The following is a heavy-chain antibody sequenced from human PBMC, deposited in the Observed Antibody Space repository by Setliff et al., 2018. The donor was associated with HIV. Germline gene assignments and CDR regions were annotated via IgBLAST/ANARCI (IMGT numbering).Heavy chain of an antibody. D-gene: IGHD2-21*02. CDR2: IIPIFGTA. Sequence: ASVKVSCKASGGTFSSYAISWVRQAPGQGLEWMGGIIPIFGTANYAQKFQGRVTITADESTTTAYMELSSLRSEDTAVYYWARGHIVVVTAYCDYWGKGTLVTVAS. V-gene: IGHV1-69*13. CDR3: ARGHIVVVTAYCDY. CDR1: GGTFSSYA. J-gene: IGHJ4*02.